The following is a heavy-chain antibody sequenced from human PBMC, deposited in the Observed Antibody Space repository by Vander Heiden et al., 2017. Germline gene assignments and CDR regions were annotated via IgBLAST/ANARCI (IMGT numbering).Heavy chain of an antibody. J-gene: IGHJ4*02. D-gene: IGHD5-12*01. CDR1: GFTFTNYA. CDR2: ISATGLST. Sequence: EVELLESGGGLVQPGGSLRLSCAASGFTFTNYARSWVRQAPGEGVEWVSAISATGLSTNYADSVKGRFTISRDKSTNTLYLHMKSLRTEDTAVYYCATDHRNTGYPYYFEYWGRGALVTVSS. CDR3: ATDHRNTGYPYYFEY. V-gene: IGHV3-23*01.